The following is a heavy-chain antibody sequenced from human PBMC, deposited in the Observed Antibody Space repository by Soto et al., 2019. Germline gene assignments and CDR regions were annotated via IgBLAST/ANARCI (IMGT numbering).Heavy chain of an antibody. Sequence: ASVKVSCTASGYTFTGYYMHWVRQAPGQGLEWMGWINPNSGGTNYAQKFQGRVTMTRDTSISTAYMELSRLRSDDTAVYYCAREEIDWWRGATQSSYYVMDGWGKGTTVTVSS. CDR2: INPNSGGT. CDR3: AREEIDWWRGATQSSYYVMDG. D-gene: IGHD3-3*01. J-gene: IGHJ6*04. V-gene: IGHV1-2*02. CDR1: GYTFTGYY.